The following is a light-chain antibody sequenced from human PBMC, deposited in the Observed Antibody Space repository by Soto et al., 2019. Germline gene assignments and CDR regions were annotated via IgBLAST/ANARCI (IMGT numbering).Light chain of an antibody. Sequence: QSVLTQPPSASGTPGQRVTISCSGSSSNIGSNYVYWYQQLPGTAPKLLICRNNQRPSGVPDRFSGSKSGTSASLAISGLRSEDEADYYCAAWDDSLFVVFGGGTKLTVL. V-gene: IGLV1-47*01. CDR2: RNN. J-gene: IGLJ2*01. CDR3: AAWDDSLFVV. CDR1: SSNIGSNY.